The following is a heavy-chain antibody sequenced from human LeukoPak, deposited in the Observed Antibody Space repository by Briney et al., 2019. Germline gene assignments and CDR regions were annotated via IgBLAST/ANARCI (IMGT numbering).Heavy chain of an antibody. D-gene: IGHD6-19*01. CDR2: IKQDGSEK. CDR1: GFTFTMFG. V-gene: IGHV3-7*01. Sequence: GGSLRLSCAASGFTFTMFGMNWVRQAPGKGLEWVANIKQDGSEKYYVDSVKGRFTISRDNAKNSLYLQMNSLRAEDTAVYYCARFPVAGDDFDYWGQGTLVTVSS. CDR3: ARFPVAGDDFDY. J-gene: IGHJ4*02.